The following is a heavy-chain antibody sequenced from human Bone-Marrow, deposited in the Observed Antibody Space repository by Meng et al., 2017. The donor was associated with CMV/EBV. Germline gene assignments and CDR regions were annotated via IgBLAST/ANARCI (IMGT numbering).Heavy chain of an antibody. J-gene: IGHJ4*02. CDR3: ARAPNRLTEFDY. V-gene: IGHV4-34*01. Sequence: SETLSLTCAVYGGSFSGYYWSWIRQPPGKGLEWIGEINHSGSTNYTPSLKRRVTISVDTSKTQFSLKLISVTAADTAVYYCARAPNRLTEFDYWGQGTLVTVSS. CDR2: INHSGST. CDR1: GGSFSGYY. D-gene: IGHD1-14*01.